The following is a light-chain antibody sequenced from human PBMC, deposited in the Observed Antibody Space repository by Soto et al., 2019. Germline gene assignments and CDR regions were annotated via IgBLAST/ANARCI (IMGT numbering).Light chain of an antibody. V-gene: IGKV3-20*01. CDR2: GAS. J-gene: IGKJ1*01. CDR1: QSVSSSY. Sequence: ENVLTQSPGTLSLSPGERATLSCRASQSVSSSYLAWYQQKPGQAPRLLIYGASSRATGIPDRFSGSGSGTDFTLIISRLEPEDFAVYYCQQYCSSPPWTFGQGTKVEIK. CDR3: QQYCSSPPWT.